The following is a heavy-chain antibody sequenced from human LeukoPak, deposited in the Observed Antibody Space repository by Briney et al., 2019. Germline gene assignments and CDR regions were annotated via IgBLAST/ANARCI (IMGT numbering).Heavy chain of an antibody. CDR1: GFTFSSYS. Sequence: PGGSLRLSCAASGFTFSSYSINWVRQAPGKGLEWVSYISGSSYTKNYADAVKGRFTISRDNAKNSLHLQMNSLRDEDTAVYYCARDFRYYFDYWGQGTLVTVSS. CDR3: ARDFRYYFDY. CDR2: ISGSSYTK. V-gene: IGHV3-48*02. J-gene: IGHJ4*02.